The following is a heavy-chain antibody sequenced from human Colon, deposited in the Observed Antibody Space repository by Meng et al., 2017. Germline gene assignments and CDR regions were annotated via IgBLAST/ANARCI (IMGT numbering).Heavy chain of an antibody. V-gene: IGHV6-1*01. D-gene: IGHD3-10*02. CDR3: ARDWGDVRGGFDF. CDR2: TYYRSKYYN. Sequence: QVQLQQSGPGLVQPSQPLTLTGAISGDSVSSNSAAWNWIRQSPSRGLEWLRRTYYRSKYYNDYALSVKSRITINPDTSKNQFSLQLNSVAPEDTAIYYCARDWGDVRGGFDFWGQGTLVTVSS. J-gene: IGHJ4*02. CDR1: GDSVSSNSAA.